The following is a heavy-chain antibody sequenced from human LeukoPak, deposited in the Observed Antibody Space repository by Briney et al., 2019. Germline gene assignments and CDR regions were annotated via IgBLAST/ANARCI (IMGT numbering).Heavy chain of an antibody. Sequence: GGSLRLSCAASGFTVSSNYMSWVRQAPGKGLEWVSVIYSGGSTCYADSVKGRFTISRDNSKNTLYLQMNSLRAEDTAVYYCARGATTGTTGTTYRSAFDIWGQGTMVTVSS. CDR1: GFTVSSNY. CDR2: IYSGGST. D-gene: IGHD1-1*01. J-gene: IGHJ3*02. CDR3: ARGATTGTTGTTYRSAFDI. V-gene: IGHV3-66*01.